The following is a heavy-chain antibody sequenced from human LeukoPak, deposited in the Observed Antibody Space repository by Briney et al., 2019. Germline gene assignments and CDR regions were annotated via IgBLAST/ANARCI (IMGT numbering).Heavy chain of an antibody. V-gene: IGHV4-39*01. CDR3: ARLDSSATKDWYFDL. J-gene: IGHJ2*01. CDR1: GASSSSNRYS. Sequence: SETLSLTCTVSGASSSSNRYSWGWIRQPPGKGLEWIGRIYYSGSTCYNPSLKSRVTISVDTSKNQFSLKLSSVTAADTAVYYCARLDSSATKDWYFDLWGRGTLVTVSS. CDR2: IYYSGST. D-gene: IGHD3-22*01.